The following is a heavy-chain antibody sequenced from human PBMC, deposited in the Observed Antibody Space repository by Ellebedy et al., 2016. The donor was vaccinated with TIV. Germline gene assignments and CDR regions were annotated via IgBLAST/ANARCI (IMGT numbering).Heavy chain of an antibody. V-gene: IGHV3-23*01. D-gene: IGHD3-22*01. Sequence: GGSLRLSCAASGFTFSDHAMSWVRQTPGKGLERVSGITAGGGSAHYVDSVKGRFTISRDNSKKTLYLQMNSLRAEDTAVYYCVKLDSSGFYYGRLDYWGQGTLVTVSS. CDR1: GFTFSDHA. CDR2: ITAGGGSA. CDR3: VKLDSSGFYYGRLDY. J-gene: IGHJ4*02.